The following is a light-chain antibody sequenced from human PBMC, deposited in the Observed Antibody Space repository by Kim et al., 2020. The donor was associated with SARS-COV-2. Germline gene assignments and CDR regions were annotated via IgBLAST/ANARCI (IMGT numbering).Light chain of an antibody. V-gene: IGKV1-5*01. CDR1: QSISSW. Sequence: DIQMTQSPSTLSASVGDRVTITCRASQSISSWLAWYQQKPGKAPNLLIYDASSLESGVPSRFSGSGSGTEFTLTISSLQPDDSATYLWQRNNSFTFGPGTKVDIK. J-gene: IGKJ3*01. CDR3: QRNNSFT. CDR2: DAS.